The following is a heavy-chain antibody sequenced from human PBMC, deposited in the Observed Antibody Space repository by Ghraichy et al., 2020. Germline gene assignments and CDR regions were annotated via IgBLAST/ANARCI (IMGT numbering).Heavy chain of an antibody. CDR3: ARVVSGWLNWYFDL. V-gene: IGHV4-59*01. J-gene: IGHJ2*01. CDR2: IYFSGST. D-gene: IGHD6-19*01. CDR1: GASIRSYY. Sequence: SQTLSLTCTVSGASIRSYYWSWIRQPPGRGLEWIGYIYFSGSTDYNPSLKSRVSILMETSKNQFSLQLNSVSAADTAVDYCARVVSGWLNWYFDLWGHGNLVTVSS.